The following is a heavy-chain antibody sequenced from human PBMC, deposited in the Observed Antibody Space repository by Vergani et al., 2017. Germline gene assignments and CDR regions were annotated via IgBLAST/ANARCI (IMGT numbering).Heavy chain of an antibody. V-gene: IGHV4-59*01. D-gene: IGHD1-26*01. CDR1: GGSISSYY. J-gene: IGHJ6*02. Sequence: QVQLQESGPGLVKPSETLSLTCTVSGGSISSYYWSWIRQPPGKGLEWIGYIYYSGSTNYNPSLKSRVTISVDTSKNQFSLKLSSVTAADTAVYYCARDRIVGATTMYYYYGMDVWGQGTTVTVSS. CDR2: IYYSGST. CDR3: ARDRIVGATTMYYYYGMDV.